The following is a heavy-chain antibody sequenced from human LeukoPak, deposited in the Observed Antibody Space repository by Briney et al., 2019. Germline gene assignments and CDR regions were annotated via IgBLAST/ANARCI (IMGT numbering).Heavy chain of an antibody. D-gene: IGHD6-19*01. CDR2: ISGSGDST. CDR3: AKDLRLVLVY. J-gene: IGHJ4*02. Sequence: GGSLRLSCAACGFTFSSYAMSWVRQAPGKGLEWVSGISGSGDSTYYADSVKGRFTISRDNSKNTVYLQMNSLRAEDTAVYYCAKDLRLVLVYWGQGTLVTVSS. CDR1: GFTFSSYA. V-gene: IGHV3-23*01.